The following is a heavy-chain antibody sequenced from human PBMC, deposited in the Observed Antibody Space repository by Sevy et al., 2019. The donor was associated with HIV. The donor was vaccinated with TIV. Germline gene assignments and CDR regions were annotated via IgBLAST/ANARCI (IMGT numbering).Heavy chain of an antibody. V-gene: IGHV1-18*04. CDR3: AVEIRIYGGGWGNWFDP. CDR1: GYTFTSYG. D-gene: IGHD6-19*01. CDR2: ISAYNGNT. J-gene: IGHJ5*02. Sequence: ASVKVSCKASGYTFTSYGISWVRQAPGQGLEWMGWISAYNGNTNYAQKLQGRVTMTTDTSTSTAYMELRSLRSDDTAVYYCAVEIRIYGGGWGNWFDPWGQGTLVTVSS.